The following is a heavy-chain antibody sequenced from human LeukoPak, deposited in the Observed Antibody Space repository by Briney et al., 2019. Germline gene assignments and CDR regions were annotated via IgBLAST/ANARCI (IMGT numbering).Heavy chain of an antibody. Sequence: GGSLRLSCAASGFTFSDYYMSWIRQAPGKGLEWVSYISSSGTTIYNADSVKGRFTISRDNAKNSLYLQMNSLRAEDTAVYYCARGEGDIVVVVAATPYYFDYWGQGTLVTVSS. V-gene: IGHV3-11*04. CDR2: ISSSGTTI. J-gene: IGHJ4*02. CDR1: GFTFSDYY. CDR3: ARGEGDIVVVVAATPYYFDY. D-gene: IGHD2-15*01.